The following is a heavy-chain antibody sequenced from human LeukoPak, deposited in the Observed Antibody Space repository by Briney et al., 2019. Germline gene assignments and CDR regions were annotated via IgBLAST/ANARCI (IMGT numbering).Heavy chain of an antibody. CDR2: IDPNSGGT. Sequence: GASVKVSCKASGYTFTGYYIHWVRQAPRQGLEWMGWIDPNSGGTAYAQKFQGRVTMTRDTSISTVYMELSRLRSDDTAVYYCTNVYNSGWYFDYWGQGTLVTVSS. D-gene: IGHD6-19*01. CDR1: GYTFTGYY. CDR3: TNVYNSGWYFDY. J-gene: IGHJ4*02. V-gene: IGHV1-2*02.